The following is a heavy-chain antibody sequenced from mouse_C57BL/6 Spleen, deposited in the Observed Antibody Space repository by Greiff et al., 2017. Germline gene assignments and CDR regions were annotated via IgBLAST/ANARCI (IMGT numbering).Heavy chain of an antibody. J-gene: IGHJ2*01. V-gene: IGHV1-62-2*01. CDR1: GYTFTEYT. CDR3: ASHGEGYYYGRSQYYFYY. D-gene: IGHD1-1*01. Sequence: QVQLQQSGAELVKPGASVKLSCKASGYTFTEYTIPWVKQRSGPGLGWIGGFYTGSGSIKYNENCKDKATLTANRASSTVYMESSRLTSEYSAVYFCASHGEGYYYGRSQYYFYYWGQGTTLTVSS. CDR2: FYTGSGSI.